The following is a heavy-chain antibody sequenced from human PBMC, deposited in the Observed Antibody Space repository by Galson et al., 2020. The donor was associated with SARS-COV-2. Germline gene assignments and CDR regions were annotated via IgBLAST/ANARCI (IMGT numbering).Heavy chain of an antibody. J-gene: IGHJ6*03. V-gene: IGHV4-34*01. CDR2: IDHSGST. CDR1: GGSLSGHH. Sequence: SETLSLTCAVYGGSLSGHHWSWIRQPPGKGLQWIGEIDHSGSTSYNPSLKSRLTISLDTSKNQFSLKVKSVTAADTAAYFCARGRRDSSNWYTGYYYYYMDVWGKGTTVTVSS. D-gene: IGHD6-13*01. CDR3: ARGRRDSSNWYTGYYYYYMDV.